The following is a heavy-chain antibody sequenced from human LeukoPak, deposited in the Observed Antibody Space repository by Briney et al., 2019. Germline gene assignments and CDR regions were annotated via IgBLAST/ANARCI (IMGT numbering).Heavy chain of an antibody. Sequence: GGSLRLSCAASGFTFSDAWMSWVRQAPGKGLGWVGRIKSKSDRGTTDYAAPVKGRFTISRDDSKNTLYLQMNSLKTEDTAVYYCTTVYCSTTSCKPGTDYWGQGTLVTVSS. D-gene: IGHD2-2*01. J-gene: IGHJ4*02. CDR3: TTVYCSTTSCKPGTDY. V-gene: IGHV3-15*05. CDR1: GFTFSDAW. CDR2: IKSKSDRGTT.